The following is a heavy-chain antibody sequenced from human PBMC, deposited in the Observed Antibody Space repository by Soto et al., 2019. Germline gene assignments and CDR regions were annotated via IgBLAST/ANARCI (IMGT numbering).Heavy chain of an antibody. V-gene: IGHV1-18*01. Sequence: QVQLVQSGTEVKKPGASVKVSCKASGYIFTNYDISWVRQAPGQGLEWMGWISAYNGNTNYTQKLQGRVTMTTDTSTSTAYMAQRSLRSDDTAVYYCARDMGYRSSWPNWFDPRGQGTLVTVSS. CDR2: ISAYNGNT. CDR1: GYIFTNYD. J-gene: IGHJ5*02. CDR3: ARDMGYRSSWPNWFDP. D-gene: IGHD6-13*01.